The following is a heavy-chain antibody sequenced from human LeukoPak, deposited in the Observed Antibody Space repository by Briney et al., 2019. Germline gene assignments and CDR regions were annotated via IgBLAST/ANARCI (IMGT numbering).Heavy chain of an antibody. V-gene: IGHV3-7*01. CDR2: IKQDGSEK. D-gene: IGHD6-13*01. Sequence: GGSLRLSCAASGLTFSSYWMSWVRQAPGKGLEWVANIKQDGSEKYYVDSVKGRFTISRDNAKNSLYLQMDSLRAEDTAVYYCARDEQRLVFGGQGTLVTVSS. J-gene: IGHJ4*02. CDR1: GLTFSSYW. CDR3: ARDEQRLVF.